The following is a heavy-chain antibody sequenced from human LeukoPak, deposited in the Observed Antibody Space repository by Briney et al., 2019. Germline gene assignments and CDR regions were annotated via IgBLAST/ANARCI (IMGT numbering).Heavy chain of an antibody. CDR1: GGSISSGGYY. CDR2: IYYSGST. J-gene: IGHJ5*02. CDR3: ARGGGYDFWSGSYNWFDP. D-gene: IGHD3-3*01. Sequence: SETLSLTCTVSGGSISSGGYYWSWIRQHPGTGLEWIGYIYYSGSTYYNPSLKSRVTISVDTSKNQFSLKLSSVTAADTAVYYCARGGGYDFWSGSYNWFDPWGQGTLVTVSS. V-gene: IGHV4-31*03.